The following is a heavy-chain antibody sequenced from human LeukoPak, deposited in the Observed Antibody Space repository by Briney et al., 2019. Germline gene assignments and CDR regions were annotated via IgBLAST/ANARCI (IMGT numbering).Heavy chain of an antibody. CDR1: GDSVSSNSAA. J-gene: IGHJ4*02. CDR3: ARTVGLYYVDY. CDR2: TYYRSKWYN. D-gene: IGHD1-26*01. Sequence: SQTLSLTCAISGDSVSSNSAAWNGVRQSPSRGLEGLGRTYYRSKWYNDYTLSVKSRITINPDTSKNHFSLHLNSVTPEVTAIYYCARTVGLYYVDYWGPGTLVTVSS. V-gene: IGHV6-1*01.